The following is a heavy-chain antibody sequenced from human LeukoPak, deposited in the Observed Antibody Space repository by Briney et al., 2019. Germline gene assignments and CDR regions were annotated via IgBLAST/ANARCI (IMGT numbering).Heavy chain of an antibody. Sequence: AASVKVSCKASGYTFTIYGISWVRQAPGQGLEWMGWISAYNGNTNYAQKLQGRVTMTTDTSTSTAYMELRSLRSDDTAVYYCARWHYYDSSGYHFDYWGQGTLVTVSS. V-gene: IGHV1-18*01. J-gene: IGHJ4*02. D-gene: IGHD3-22*01. CDR2: ISAYNGNT. CDR3: ARWHYYDSSGYHFDY. CDR1: GYTFTIYG.